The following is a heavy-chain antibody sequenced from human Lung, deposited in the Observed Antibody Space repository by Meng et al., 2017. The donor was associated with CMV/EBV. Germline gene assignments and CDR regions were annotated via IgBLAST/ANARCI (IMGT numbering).Heavy chain of an antibody. D-gene: IGHD1/OR15-1a*01. CDR3: ARGNWNIDY. CDR1: GYTFTGYG. J-gene: IGHJ4*02. V-gene: IGHV1-18*01. Sequence: ASVXVSCKPSGYTFTGYGINWVRQAPGQGLEWMAWISTYNGYTNYAQKFQGRATVTTDTSTGTVYMELRSLTSDDTAVYFCARGNWNIDYWGQGTLVTVSS. CDR2: ISTYNGYT.